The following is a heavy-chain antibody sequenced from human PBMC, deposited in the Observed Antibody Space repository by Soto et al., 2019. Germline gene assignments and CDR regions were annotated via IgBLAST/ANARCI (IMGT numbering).Heavy chain of an antibody. CDR1: GFTFSSYW. J-gene: IGHJ4*02. Sequence: EVQLVESGEGLVQPGGYLRLSCAASGFTFSSYWMSWVRKAPGKGLEWVANIKEDGSERYYLDSVKGRFTISRDNAKNSLYLQMDSLRAEDTAVYYCARATGADKEDYWGQGTLVTVSS. D-gene: IGHD3-10*01. CDR2: IKEDGSER. V-gene: IGHV3-7*04. CDR3: ARATGADKEDY.